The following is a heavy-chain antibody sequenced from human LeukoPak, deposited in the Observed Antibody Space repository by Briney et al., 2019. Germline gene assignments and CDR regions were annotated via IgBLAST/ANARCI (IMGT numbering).Heavy chain of an antibody. CDR2: IYHSGWN. D-gene: IGHD3-3*01. J-gene: IGHJ3*02. CDR3: ARDKADLDYDFWSGAGGVEWRAFDI. V-gene: IGHV4-59*01. Sequence: SETLSLTCTVSGGSISSYYWSWIRQPPGKGLEWIGYIYHSGWNNYNPSLKSRVTISVDTSKNQFSLKLSSVTAADTAVYYCARDKADLDYDFWSGAGGVEWRAFDIWGQGTMVTVSS. CDR1: GGSISSYY.